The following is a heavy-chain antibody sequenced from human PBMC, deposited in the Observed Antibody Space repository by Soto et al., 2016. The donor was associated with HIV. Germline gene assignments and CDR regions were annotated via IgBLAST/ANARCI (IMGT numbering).Heavy chain of an antibody. CDR3: VRVNVEMATDDY. CDR2: ISYSGST. Sequence: VQLQESGPGLVKPSETLSLTCTVSGGSVSSGYYYWSWIRQPPGKGLEWIGYISYSGSTNYNPSLKSRVTISVDTSKNQFSLNLSSVTAADTAVYYCVRVNVEMATDDYWGQGTLVTVSS. CDR1: GGSVSSGYYY. J-gene: IGHJ4*02. V-gene: IGHV4-61*01. D-gene: IGHD5-12*01.